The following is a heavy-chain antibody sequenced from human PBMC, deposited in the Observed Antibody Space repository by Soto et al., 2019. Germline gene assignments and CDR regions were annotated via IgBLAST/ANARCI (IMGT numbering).Heavy chain of an antibody. CDR2: IKSKADGGTT. Sequence: GGSLRLSCAASGFIFSNAWMSWVRQAPGKGLEWVGRIKSKADGGTTNYAAPVKGRFNISRDGSKNTLYLQMNGLKTEDTAVYYCTTGWSSKDYWGQGTLVTVSS. D-gene: IGHD3-3*01. J-gene: IGHJ4*02. V-gene: IGHV3-15*01. CDR1: GFIFSNAW. CDR3: TTGWSSKDY.